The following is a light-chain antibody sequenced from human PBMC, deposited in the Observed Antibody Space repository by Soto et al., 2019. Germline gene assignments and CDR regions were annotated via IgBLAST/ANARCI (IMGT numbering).Light chain of an antibody. CDR1: QSISSSF. CDR3: QQYDNSPIT. V-gene: IGKV3-20*01. Sequence: EIERTPSPGILSLSPGESASLSSGASQSISSSFLAWYQQKPGQAPRLLIYGASSRATGIPDRFSGTGSETDFTLTISRLEPEDFAVYYCQQYDNSPITFGQGTRLEI. CDR2: GAS. J-gene: IGKJ5*01.